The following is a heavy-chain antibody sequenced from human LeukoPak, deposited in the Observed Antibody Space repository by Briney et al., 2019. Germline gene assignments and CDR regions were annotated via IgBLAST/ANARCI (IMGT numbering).Heavy chain of an antibody. J-gene: IGHJ4*02. V-gene: IGHV3-48*01. Sequence: GGSLRLSCAASGFTFSSYSMNWVRQAPGKGLEWVAYISSSSSTIYYADSVKGRFTISRDNAKNSLYLQMNSLRAEDTAVYYCARGGMVVVSEFDYWGQGTLVTVSS. CDR1: GFTFSSYS. CDR2: ISSSSSTI. CDR3: ARGGMVVVSEFDY. D-gene: IGHD3-22*01.